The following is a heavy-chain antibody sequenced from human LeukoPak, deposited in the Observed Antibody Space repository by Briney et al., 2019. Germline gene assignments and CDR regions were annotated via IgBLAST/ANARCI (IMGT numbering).Heavy chain of an antibody. Sequence: SETLSLTCAVSGYSISSGYYWGWIRQPPGKGLEWIGSIYHSGSTYYNPSLKSRVTISVDTSKNQFSLKLSSVTVADTAVYYCVRGSPDDYDFWSGYPNEQYYFDYWGQGTLVTVSS. D-gene: IGHD3-3*01. CDR1: GYSISSGYY. V-gene: IGHV4-38-2*01. CDR2: IYHSGST. CDR3: VRGSPDDYDFWSGYPNEQYYFDY. J-gene: IGHJ4*02.